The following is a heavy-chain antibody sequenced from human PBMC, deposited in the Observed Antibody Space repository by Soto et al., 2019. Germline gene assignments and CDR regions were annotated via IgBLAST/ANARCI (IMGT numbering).Heavy chain of an antibody. D-gene: IGHD3-10*01. CDR2: INDSGNI. CDR1: GGSFSGYQ. Sequence: QVQLQQWGAGLLKPSETLSLTCAVYGGSFSGYQWTGIRQIPGKGLEWIGEINDSGNINYNPSLKSRVTILLDTPKKQISLRLSSVTAADAAVYYCARGLILWFGELSRRGGYYYYMDVWGKGTTLTVSS. V-gene: IGHV4-34*01. CDR3: ARGLILWFGELSRRGGYYYYMDV. J-gene: IGHJ6*03.